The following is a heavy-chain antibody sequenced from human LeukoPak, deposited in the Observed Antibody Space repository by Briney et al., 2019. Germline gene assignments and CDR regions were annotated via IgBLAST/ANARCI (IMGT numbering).Heavy chain of an antibody. J-gene: IGHJ4*02. D-gene: IGHD6-19*01. CDR1: GFIFSIYS. CDR2: ISSSSSYI. V-gene: IGHV3-21*01. Sequence: GGSLRLSCAASGFIFSIYSMNWVRQSPGKALEWVSSISSSSSYIYYADSVKGRFTISRDNAKNSLYLQMNSLRAEDTAVYYCARVAKQWLAFDYWGQGTLVTVSS. CDR3: ARVAKQWLAFDY.